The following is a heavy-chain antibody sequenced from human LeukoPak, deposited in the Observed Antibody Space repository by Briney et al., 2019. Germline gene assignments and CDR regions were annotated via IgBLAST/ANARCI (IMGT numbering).Heavy chain of an antibody. CDR2: IFPGNSDT. CDR3: VRHNNYALDY. CDR1: GYSFTSYW. V-gene: IGHV5-51*01. J-gene: IGHJ4*02. D-gene: IGHD5-18*01. Sequence: GESLKISCEGSGYSFTSYWIGWARQMPGKGLEWMAIIFPGNSDTRYSPSFEGQVTISVDKSISTAYLQWRGLKASDTAMYYCVRHNNYALDYWGQGTLVTVSS.